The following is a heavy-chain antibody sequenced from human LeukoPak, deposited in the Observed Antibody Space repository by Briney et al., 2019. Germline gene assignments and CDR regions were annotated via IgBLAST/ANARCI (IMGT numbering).Heavy chain of an antibody. Sequence: PGGSLRLSCAASGLTFSSHAMSWVRQAPGKGLEWVSAISGSGGSTYYADSVKGRFTISRDNSKNALYLQMNSLRAEDTAVYYCARGGYCSSTSCYGSYDYWGQGTLVTVSS. V-gene: IGHV3-23*01. J-gene: IGHJ4*02. CDR1: GLTFSSHA. CDR2: ISGSGGST. D-gene: IGHD2-2*01. CDR3: ARGGYCSSTSCYGSYDY.